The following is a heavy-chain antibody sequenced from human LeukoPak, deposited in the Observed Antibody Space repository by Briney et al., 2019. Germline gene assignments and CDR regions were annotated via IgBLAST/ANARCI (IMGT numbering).Heavy chain of an antibody. V-gene: IGHV4-39*07. CDR1: GGSISSSSYY. CDR2: IYYSGST. CDR3: ARAVYDFWSGYYSPYYYYMDV. D-gene: IGHD3-3*01. Sequence: SETLSLTCTVSGGSISSSSYYWGWIRQPPGKGLEWIGSIYYSGSTYYNPSLKSRVTISVDTSKNQFSLKLSSVTAADTDVYYCARAVYDFWSGYYSPYYYYMDVWGKGTTVTISS. J-gene: IGHJ6*03.